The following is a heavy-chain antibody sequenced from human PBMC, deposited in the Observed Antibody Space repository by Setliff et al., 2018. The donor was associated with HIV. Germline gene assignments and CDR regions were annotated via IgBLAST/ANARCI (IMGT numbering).Heavy chain of an antibody. J-gene: IGHJ4*02. CDR3: ARMWSYYDFWSGYYY. D-gene: IGHD3-3*01. Sequence: GGSLRLSCAASGFTFSTYGMHWVRQAPGKGLEWVAIIWFDGSKTYYADSVKGRFTISRDNSKNTLYLQMNSLRAEDTAVYYCARMWSYYDFWSGYYYWGQGTLVTVSS. CDR1: GFTFSTYG. CDR2: IWFDGSKT. V-gene: IGHV3-33*01.